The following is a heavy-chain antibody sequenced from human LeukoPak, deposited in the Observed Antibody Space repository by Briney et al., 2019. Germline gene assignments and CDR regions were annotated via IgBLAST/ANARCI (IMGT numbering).Heavy chain of an antibody. D-gene: IGHD6-13*01. J-gene: IGHJ4*02. V-gene: IGHV3-23*01. CDR3: AKGSVAAVVPFIDF. Sequence: GGSLRLSCAASGFTFSRYAMNWVRQAPGKGLEWVSVISGSGGSTYYADSVKGRFTISRDNSKNTLFLQMNSLRAEATAVYYCAKGSVAAVVPFIDFWGQGTLVTVSS. CDR1: GFTFSRYA. CDR2: ISGSGGST.